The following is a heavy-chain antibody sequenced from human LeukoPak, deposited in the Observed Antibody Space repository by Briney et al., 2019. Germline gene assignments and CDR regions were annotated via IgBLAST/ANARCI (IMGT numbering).Heavy chain of an antibody. CDR3: AKDLARGYSGYDQGGAFDI. V-gene: IGHV3-30*02. CDR1: GFTFSSYS. CDR2: IRYDGSNK. Sequence: PGGSLRLSCAASGFTFSSYSMNWVRQAPGKGLEWVAFIRYDGSNKYYADSVKGRFTISRDNSKNTLYLQMNSLRAEDTAVYYCAKDLARGYSGYDQGGAFDIWGQGTMVTVSS. J-gene: IGHJ3*02. D-gene: IGHD5-12*01.